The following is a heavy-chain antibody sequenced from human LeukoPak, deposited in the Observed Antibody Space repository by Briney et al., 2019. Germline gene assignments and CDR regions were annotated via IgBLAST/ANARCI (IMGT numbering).Heavy chain of an antibody. J-gene: IGHJ4*02. CDR2: IRYDGNNK. V-gene: IGHV3-30*02. D-gene: IGHD1-26*01. Sequence: GSLRLSCTTSGFTFSDFGMHWVRQAPGKGLEWVAFIRYDGNNKYFTDSVKGRFTISRDNSKTTLYLQMDSLRPEDTAVYYCASRSDSDYFDYWGQGTLVTVSS. CDR1: GFTFSDFG. CDR3: ASRSDSDYFDY.